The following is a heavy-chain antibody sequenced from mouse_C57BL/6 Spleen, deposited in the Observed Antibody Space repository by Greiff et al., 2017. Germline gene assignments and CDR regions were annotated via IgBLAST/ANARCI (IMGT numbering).Heavy chain of an antibody. CDR1: GYTFTDYE. CDR3: TRACGSSHWYFDV. J-gene: IGHJ1*03. Sequence: QVQLQQSGAELVRPGASVTLSCKASGYTFTDYEMHWVKQTPVHGLEWIGAIDPETGGTAYNQKFKGKAILTADKSSSTAYLELRSLTSEDSAVYVCTRACGSSHWYFDVWGTGTTVTVSS. CDR2: IDPETGGT. D-gene: IGHD1-1*01. V-gene: IGHV1-15*01.